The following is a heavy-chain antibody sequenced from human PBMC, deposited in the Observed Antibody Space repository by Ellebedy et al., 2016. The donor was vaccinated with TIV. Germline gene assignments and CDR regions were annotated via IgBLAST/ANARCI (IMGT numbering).Heavy chain of an antibody. CDR3: VRGGARSSWYWRL. D-gene: IGHD2-8*02. CDR2: INKDGSEE. CDR1: EFAFDDDW. Sequence: GASLKISCAASEFAFDDDWMSWVRQAPGKRLAWVANINKDGSEEYYMDSVKGRFTISRDNTENSLFLEMSSLRAEDTAIYYCVRGGARSSWYWRLWGQGTLVTVSS. V-gene: IGHV3-7*03. J-gene: IGHJ4*02.